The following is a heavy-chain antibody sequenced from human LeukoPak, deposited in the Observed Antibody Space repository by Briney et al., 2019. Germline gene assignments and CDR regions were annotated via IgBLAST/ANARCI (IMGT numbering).Heavy chain of an antibody. CDR2: ITVDNGNT. Sequence: ASVKVSCKASGGTFSSYTFSWVRQAPGQGLEWMGWITVDNGNTEYSQKVQGRVTMTTDTSTSTAYMELRSLRSDDTAVYFCARAIYYYGSGRNYYFDYWGQGTLVTVSS. CDR1: GGTFSSYT. J-gene: IGHJ4*02. CDR3: ARAIYYYGSGRNYYFDY. V-gene: IGHV1-18*01. D-gene: IGHD3-10*01.